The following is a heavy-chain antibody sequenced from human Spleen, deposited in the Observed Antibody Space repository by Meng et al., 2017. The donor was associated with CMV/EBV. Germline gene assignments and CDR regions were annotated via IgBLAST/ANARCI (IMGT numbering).Heavy chain of an antibody. V-gene: IGHV3-21*01. D-gene: IGHD6-13*01. CDR1: GFIFSSYT. CDR3: ARGPWNPAAGLDS. Sequence: ACGFIFSSYTMNWVRQAPGKGLEWVSSISSSSTYIYYAESLKGRFTISRDNANNSLNLQMSSLRAEDTAVYYCARGPWNPAAGLDSWGQGTLVTVSS. J-gene: IGHJ4*02. CDR2: ISSSSTYI.